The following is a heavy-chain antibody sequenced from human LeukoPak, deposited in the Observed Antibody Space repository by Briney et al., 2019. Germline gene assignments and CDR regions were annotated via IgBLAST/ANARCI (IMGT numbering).Heavy chain of an antibody. V-gene: IGHV3-23*01. D-gene: IGHD3-22*01. CDR3: ARVAYYYDSSGYYPTYYYGMDV. CDR1: GFTFSSYA. CDR2: ISGSGGST. J-gene: IGHJ6*02. Sequence: GGSLRLSCAASGFTFSSYAMSWVRQAPGKGLEWVSAISGSGGSTYYADSMKGRFTISRDNSKNTLYLQMNSLRAEDTAVYYCARVAYYYDSSGYYPTYYYGMDVWGQGTTVTVSS.